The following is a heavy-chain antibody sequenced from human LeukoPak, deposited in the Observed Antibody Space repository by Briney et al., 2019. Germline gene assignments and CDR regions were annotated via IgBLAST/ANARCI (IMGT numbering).Heavy chain of an antibody. CDR1: GFTFSSYG. CDR3: ACGTIVFGI. Sequence: GGSLRLSCAASGFTFSSYGMHWVRQAPGKGLEWVAVISYDGSNKYYADSVKGRFTISRDNSKNTLYLQMNSLRAEDTAVYYCACGTIVFGIWGQGTMVTVSS. V-gene: IGHV3-30*03. D-gene: IGHD3-22*01. J-gene: IGHJ3*02. CDR2: ISYDGSNK.